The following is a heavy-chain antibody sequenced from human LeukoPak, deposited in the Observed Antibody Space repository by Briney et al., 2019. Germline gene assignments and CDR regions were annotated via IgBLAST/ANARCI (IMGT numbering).Heavy chain of an antibody. Sequence: GGSLRLSCAASEFTFNSYAISWVRQAPGKGLEWVSSISSSSSYIYYADSVKGRFTISRDNAKNSLYLQMNSLRAEDTAVYYCARDLGVTTLNLDSWGQGTLVTVSS. J-gene: IGHJ4*02. D-gene: IGHD4-11*01. CDR2: ISSSSSYI. CDR3: ARDLGVTTLNLDS. V-gene: IGHV3-21*01. CDR1: EFTFNSYA.